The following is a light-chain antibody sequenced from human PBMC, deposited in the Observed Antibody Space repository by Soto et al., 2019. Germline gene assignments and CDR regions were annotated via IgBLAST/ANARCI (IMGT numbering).Light chain of an antibody. CDR1: QSISSW. CDR2: DAS. Sequence: HRTKSKSTLSASVGDRVSITCRASQSISSWLAWYQQKPGKAPKLLIYDASSLESGVPSRFSGSGSGTEFTLTISSLQPDEFATYCRQPYNSSPCTFGHGTNV. V-gene: IGKV1-5*01. CDR3: QPYNSSPCT. J-gene: IGKJ1*01.